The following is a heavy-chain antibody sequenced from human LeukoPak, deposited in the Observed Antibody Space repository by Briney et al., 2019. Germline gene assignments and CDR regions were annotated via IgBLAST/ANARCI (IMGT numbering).Heavy chain of an antibody. CDR3: ARAEKPNWGNYYYYCMDV. D-gene: IGHD7-27*01. CDR2: ISAYSGNT. J-gene: IGHJ6*03. Sequence: ALVKVSCKASGYTFSSYGISWVRQAPGQGLEWMGWISAYSGNTRYAQKFQGRVTMTTDTSTTTAYMELRGLRSDDTAVYYCARAEKPNWGNYYYYCMDVWGKGTTVTVSS. CDR1: GYTFSSYG. V-gene: IGHV1-18*01.